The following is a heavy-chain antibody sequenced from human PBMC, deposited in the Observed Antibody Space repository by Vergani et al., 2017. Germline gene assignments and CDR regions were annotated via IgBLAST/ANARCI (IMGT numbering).Heavy chain of an antibody. CDR3: ARGDYGMLTGYRY. CDR1: GYTFSNYY. D-gene: IGHD3-9*01. CDR2: INPSGGHT. V-gene: IGHV1-46*03. Sequence: QVQVVQPGAEVKKSGASVKVSCKTSGYTFSNYYMHWVRQAPGQGLEWMGIINPSGGHTNYAQKFQGRVTMTRETSTSTVYMELSSLRSEDTAIYYCARGDYGMLTGYRYWGQGTLVTVS. J-gene: IGHJ4*02.